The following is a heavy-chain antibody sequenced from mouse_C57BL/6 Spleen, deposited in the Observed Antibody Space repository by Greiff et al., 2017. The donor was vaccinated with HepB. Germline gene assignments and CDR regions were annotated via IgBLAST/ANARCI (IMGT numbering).Heavy chain of an antibody. J-gene: IGHJ4*01. D-gene: IGHD1-1*01. CDR1: GFSLTSYA. Sequence: VMLVESGPGLVAPSQSLSITCTVSGFSLTSYAISWVRQPPGKGLEWLGVIWTGGGTNYNSALKSRLSISKDNSKSQVFLKMNSLQTDDTARYYCARNYYYGSSSYYYAMDYWGQGTSVTVSS. V-gene: IGHV2-9-1*01. CDR2: IWTGGGT. CDR3: ARNYYYGSSSYYYAMDY.